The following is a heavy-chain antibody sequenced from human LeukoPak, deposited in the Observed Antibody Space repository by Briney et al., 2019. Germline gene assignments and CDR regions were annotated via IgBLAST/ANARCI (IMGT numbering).Heavy chain of an antibody. V-gene: IGHV4-39*01. CDR2: FFYSGST. D-gene: IGHD1-26*01. CDR1: GGSISSSSYY. Sequence: SETLSLTCTVSGGSISSSSYYWGWIRQPPGKGLEWFGTFFYSGSTYYNPSLRSRGTISGDTSKNQFSLTLRSVTAADTAVYYCVRHIGGRIDNHFYFYYMDVWGKGTTVTVSS. J-gene: IGHJ6*03. CDR3: VRHIGGRIDNHFYFYYMDV.